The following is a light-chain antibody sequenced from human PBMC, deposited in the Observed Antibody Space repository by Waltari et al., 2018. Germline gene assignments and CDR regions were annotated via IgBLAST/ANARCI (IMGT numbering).Light chain of an antibody. V-gene: IGKV3-20*01. Sequence: EIVLTQSPGTLSLSPGERATLSCRASQSFSSSFLAWYQQRPGQAPRLRIYGASNRAAGIPDRLSGSGSGTDFTLTISRLEPEDFAVYYCQWYGSSPLLTFGGGTTVAIK. CDR1: QSFSSSF. CDR2: GAS. J-gene: IGKJ4*01. CDR3: QWYGSSPLLT.